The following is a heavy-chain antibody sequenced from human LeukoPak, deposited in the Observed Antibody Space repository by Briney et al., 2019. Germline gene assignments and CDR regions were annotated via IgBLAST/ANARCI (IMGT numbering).Heavy chain of an antibody. Sequence: GGSLRLSCGASGFIFSDFSMSWVRQTPGKGLEWVAKMTEYGTEIFYVDSVKGRFTISRDNAKNLLYLQMNSLRVEDTAVYYCARDQTPFYWGQGSLVTVSS. D-gene: IGHD2-15*01. CDR1: GFIFSDFS. J-gene: IGHJ4*02. CDR2: MTEYGTEI. V-gene: IGHV3-7*01. CDR3: ARDQTPFY.